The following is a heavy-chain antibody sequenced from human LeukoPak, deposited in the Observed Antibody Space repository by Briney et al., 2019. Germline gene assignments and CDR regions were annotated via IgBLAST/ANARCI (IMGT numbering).Heavy chain of an antibody. J-gene: IGHJ6*04. D-gene: IGHD3-10*02. CDR2: ISSSGSTI. Sequence: GGSLRLSCAASGFTFSSYEMNWVRQAPGKGLEWVSYISSSGSTIYYADSVKGRLTISRDNAKNSLYLQMNSLRAEDTAVYYCAELGITMIGGFWGKGTTVTISS. CDR3: AELGITMIGGF. CDR1: GFTFSSYE. V-gene: IGHV3-48*03.